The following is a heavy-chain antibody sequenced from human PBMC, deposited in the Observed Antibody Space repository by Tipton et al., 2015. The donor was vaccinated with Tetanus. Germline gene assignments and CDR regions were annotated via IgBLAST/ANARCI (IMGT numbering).Heavy chain of an antibody. V-gene: IGHV1-69*01. Sequence: QLVQSGAEVKKPGSSVKVSCKASGGTFSNYAISWVRQAPGQGLEWMGGIIPIFGTAKYAQKFQGRVTITADESTSTAYMELSSLRSEDTAVYYCVRPARYCSGGSCFLALDFWGQGTQVTVSS. CDR1: GGTFSNYA. CDR3: VRPARYCSGGSCFLALDF. D-gene: IGHD2-15*01. CDR2: IIPIFGTA. J-gene: IGHJ4*02.